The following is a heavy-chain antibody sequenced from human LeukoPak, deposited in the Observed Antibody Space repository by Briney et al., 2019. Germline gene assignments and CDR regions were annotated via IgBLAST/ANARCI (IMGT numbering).Heavy chain of an antibody. V-gene: IGHV4-4*07. J-gene: IGHJ6*03. D-gene: IGHD1-1*01. Sequence: PSETLSLTCTVSGGSISSYYWSWIRQPAGKGLEWIGRIYTSGSTNYNPSLKSRVTISVDTSKNQFSLKLSSVTAADTAVYYCARRRVLYYYYYMDVWGKGTTVTISS. CDR2: IYTSGST. CDR3: ARRRVLYYYYYMDV. CDR1: GGSISSYY.